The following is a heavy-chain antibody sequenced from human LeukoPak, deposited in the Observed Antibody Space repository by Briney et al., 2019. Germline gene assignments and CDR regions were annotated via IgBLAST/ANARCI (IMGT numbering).Heavy chain of an antibody. Sequence: GGSLRLSCAASGFTFNIHWMHWVRQAPGKGLVWVAGISGDGTDPKYAESVKGRFTISRDNGENTLYLQMNSLRNEDTALYYCARELGDMDAWGKGTTVTVSS. CDR3: ARELGDMDA. V-gene: IGHV3-74*01. D-gene: IGHD3-3*01. CDR2: ISGDGTDP. CDR1: GFTFNIHW. J-gene: IGHJ6*03.